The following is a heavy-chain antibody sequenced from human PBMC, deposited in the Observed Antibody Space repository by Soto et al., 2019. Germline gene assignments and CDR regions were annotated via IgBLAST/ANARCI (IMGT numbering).Heavy chain of an antibody. D-gene: IGHD3-10*01. V-gene: IGHV3-30*18. CDR1: GFTFSSYG. CDR2: ISYDGSNK. J-gene: IGHJ4*02. CDR3: AKVGSGPFDY. Sequence: QVQLVESGGGVVKPGRSLRLSCAASGFTFSSYGMHWVRQAPGKGLEWVAVISYDGSNKYYADSVKGRFTISRDNSKNTMYLQMNSLRAEDTAVYYCAKVGSGPFDYWGQGTLVTVSS.